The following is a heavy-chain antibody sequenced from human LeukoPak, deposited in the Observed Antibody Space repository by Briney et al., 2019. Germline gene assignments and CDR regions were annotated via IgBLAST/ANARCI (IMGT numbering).Heavy chain of an antibody. D-gene: IGHD3-10*01. J-gene: IGHJ6*03. Sequence: GGSLRLSCAASGFTFNSYAMHWVRQAPGKGLEWVAVISYDGSNEYYADSVKGRFTISRDNSKNTLYLQMNSLRAEDTAVYYCAKDFRGITMVRGIIIVDYNYYYMDVWGKGTTVTVSS. CDR3: AKDFRGITMVRGIIIVDYNYYYMDV. V-gene: IGHV3-30*04. CDR2: ISYDGSNE. CDR1: GFTFNSYA.